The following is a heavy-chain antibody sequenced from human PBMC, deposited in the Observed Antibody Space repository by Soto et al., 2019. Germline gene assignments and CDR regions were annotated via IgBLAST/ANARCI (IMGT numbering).Heavy chain of an antibody. D-gene: IGHD1-7*01. V-gene: IGHV3-23*01. CDR3: AKDGTGTTSYYYGMDI. Sequence: GGSLRLSCAASGFTFSSYAMSCVRQAPGKGLEWVSAISGSGGSTYYADSVKGRFTISRDNSKNTLYLQMNSLRAEDTAVYYCAKDGTGTTSYYYGMDIWGQGTTVTVSS. J-gene: IGHJ6*02. CDR2: ISGSGGST. CDR1: GFTFSSYA.